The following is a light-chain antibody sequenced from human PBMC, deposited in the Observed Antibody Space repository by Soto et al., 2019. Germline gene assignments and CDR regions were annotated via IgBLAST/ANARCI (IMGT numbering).Light chain of an antibody. V-gene: IGLV2-14*01. CDR2: DVS. CDR3: SSYTSSSTLV. CDR1: SSDVGGYNY. J-gene: IGLJ3*02. Sequence: QSALTQPASVSGSPGQSITISCTGTSSDVGGYNYVSWYQQHPGKAPKLMIYDVSNRPSGVSNRFSGSTSGNTASLTISGLQAEDEADHYCSSYTSSSTLVFGGGTKLTVL.